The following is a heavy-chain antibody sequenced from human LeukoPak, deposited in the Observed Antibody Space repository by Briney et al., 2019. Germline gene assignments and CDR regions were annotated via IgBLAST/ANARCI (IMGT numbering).Heavy chain of an antibody. D-gene: IGHD4-17*01. CDR1: GGSISSGDYY. V-gene: IGHV4-30-4*01. J-gene: IGHJ4*02. Sequence: SETLSLTCTVSGGSISSGDYYWSWIRQPPGKGLEWIGYIYYSGSTYFNPSLKSRVTISVDTSKNQFSLKLSSVTAADTAVYYCASNDYGDLPFVYWGQGTLVTVSS. CDR2: IYYSGST. CDR3: ASNDYGDLPFVY.